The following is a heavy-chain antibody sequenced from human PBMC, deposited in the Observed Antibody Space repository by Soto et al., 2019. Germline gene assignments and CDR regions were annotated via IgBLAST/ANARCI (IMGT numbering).Heavy chain of an antibody. V-gene: IGHV3-23*01. Sequence: DVQLLESGGGLVQPGGSLRLSCAASGFSFSSYAMSWVRQAPGKGLEWVSTISGSDGKTFYADSVKGRFSISRDASKNTLCLQMTRLRADDPAVYYCARWSYLDYWGQGTRVTVSS. J-gene: IGHJ4*02. D-gene: IGHD3-3*01. CDR1: GFSFSSYA. CDR3: ARWSYLDY. CDR2: ISGSDGKT.